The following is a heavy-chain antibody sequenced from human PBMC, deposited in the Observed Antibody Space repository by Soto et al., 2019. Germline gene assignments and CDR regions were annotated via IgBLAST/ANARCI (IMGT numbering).Heavy chain of an antibody. D-gene: IGHD3-22*01. V-gene: IGHV3-73*01. J-gene: IGHJ4*02. CDR2: IRTKALSYAT. CDR1: GVTFSGSA. CDR3: TTLPSFHESRNRDYSEF. Sequence: PVGSLRLSCAASGVTFSGSAMHWVRQASGKGLEWVGHIRTKALSYATTYAASVKGRFTISRDDSRKTVYLQMNSLKTEDTAMYYCTTLPSFHESRNRDYSEFWGQRPRGTVSS.